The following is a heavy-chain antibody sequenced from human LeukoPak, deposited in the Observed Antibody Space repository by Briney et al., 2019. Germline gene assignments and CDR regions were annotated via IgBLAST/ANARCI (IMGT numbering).Heavy chain of an antibody. CDR3: ARDPNGSGSPYYYYYYYMGV. Sequence: GGSLRLSCAASGFTVSSNYMSWVRQAPGKGLEWVANIKQDGSEKYYVDSVKGRFTISRDNAKNSLYLQMNSLRAEDTAVYYCARDPNGSGSPYYYYYYYMGVWGKGTTVTVSS. CDR2: IKQDGSEK. CDR1: GFTVSSNY. J-gene: IGHJ6*03. D-gene: IGHD3-10*01. V-gene: IGHV3-7*01.